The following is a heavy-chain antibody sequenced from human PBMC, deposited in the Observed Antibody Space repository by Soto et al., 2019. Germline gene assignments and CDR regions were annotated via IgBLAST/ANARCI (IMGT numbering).Heavy chain of an antibody. CDR2: IYYSGST. V-gene: IGHV4-31*11. CDR1: GASISGGSYY. CDR3: ARGSLASMSAFDV. D-gene: IGHD2-2*01. J-gene: IGHJ3*01. Sequence: SETLSLTCAVSGASISGGSYYWIWIRQHPGKGPEWIGYIYYSGSTSYNPSLKSRVTVSQDTSNNQVSLRLSSVTAADTAVYFCARGSLASMSAFDVWGQGTMVTVSS.